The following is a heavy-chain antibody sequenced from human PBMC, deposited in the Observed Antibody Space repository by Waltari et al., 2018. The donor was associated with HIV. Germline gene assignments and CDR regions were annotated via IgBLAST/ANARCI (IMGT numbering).Heavy chain of an antibody. CDR1: GLTVSSNY. J-gene: IGHJ6*02. CDR2: IYSGGSR. D-gene: IGHD1-26*01. CDR3: ARDPRSSGYYGMDV. Sequence: EVQLVESGGGLIEPGGSLRLSCAASGLTVSSNYMSWVRQAPGKGLEGVSVIYSGGSRYNADSWKGRFTISRDNSKNTLSLHMNSLGPEDTAVYYWARDPRSSGYYGMDVWGQGTTVTVSS. V-gene: IGHV3-53*01.